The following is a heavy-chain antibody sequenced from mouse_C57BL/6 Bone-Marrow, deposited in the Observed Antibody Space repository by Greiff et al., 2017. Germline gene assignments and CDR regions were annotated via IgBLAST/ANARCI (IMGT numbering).Heavy chain of an antibody. Sequence: QVQLQQPGAELVKPGASVKLSCKASGYTFTSYWMQWVKQRPGQGLEWIGEIDPSDSYTNYNQKFKGKATLTVDTSSSTAYMQLSSLTSEDSAVYYCARWRDGSSYLYAMDYWGQGTSVTVSS. CDR2: IDPSDSYT. CDR3: ARWRDGSSYLYAMDY. V-gene: IGHV1-50*01. D-gene: IGHD1-1*01. J-gene: IGHJ4*01. CDR1: GYTFTSYW.